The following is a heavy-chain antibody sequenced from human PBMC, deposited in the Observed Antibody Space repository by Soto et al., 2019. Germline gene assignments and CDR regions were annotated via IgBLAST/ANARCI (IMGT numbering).Heavy chain of an antibody. CDR3: AREGKDIVATIRPYYFDY. J-gene: IGHJ4*02. V-gene: IGHV3-33*01. CDR1: GFTFSGYG. CDR2: IWYDGSNK. D-gene: IGHD5-12*01. Sequence: QVQLVESGGGVVQPGRSLRLSCATSGFTFSGYGMHWVRQAPGKGLEWVAVIWYDGSNKDYADSVKGRFTISRDNSKNTLYLQMNSLRAEDTAVYYCAREGKDIVATIRPYYFDYWGQGTLVTVSS.